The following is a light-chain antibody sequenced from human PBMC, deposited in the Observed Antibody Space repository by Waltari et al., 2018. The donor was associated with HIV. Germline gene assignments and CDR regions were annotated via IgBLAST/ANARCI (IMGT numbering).Light chain of an antibody. Sequence: DILMTQSPLSLPVTPGDPAFIPCRSTQSLLHSNGSNYLDWYLQTPGQSPQLLIDLGSNRASGVPDRFSGSGSGTDFTLKISRVEAEDVGVYYCMQTVQTPLTFGGGTKVEI. J-gene: IGKJ4*01. CDR3: MQTVQTPLT. V-gene: IGKV2-28*01. CDR2: LGS. CDR1: QSLLHSNGSNY.